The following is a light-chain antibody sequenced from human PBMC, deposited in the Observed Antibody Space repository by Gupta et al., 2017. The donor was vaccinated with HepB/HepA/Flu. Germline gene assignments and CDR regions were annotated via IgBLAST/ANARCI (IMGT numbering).Light chain of an antibody. J-gene: IGKJ4*01. V-gene: IGKV2-28*01. Sequence: DIVMTQSPLSLPVTPGESASISCRSSQSLLHSDGNSYLDWYLQKPGQSPQLLIYLSSNRASRVPDRFSGTGSGSDFSLEIIRVEAEDIGVYYCIQALQTPYSFGGGTKVEIK. CDR1: QSLLHSDGNSY. CDR2: LSS. CDR3: IQALQTPYS.